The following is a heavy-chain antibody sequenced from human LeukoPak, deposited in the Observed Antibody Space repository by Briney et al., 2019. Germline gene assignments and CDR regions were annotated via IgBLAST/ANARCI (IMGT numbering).Heavy chain of an antibody. CDR3: ARDRVPGTSPKMDS. D-gene: IGHD1-1*01. Sequence: PGGSLRLSCAASGFIFSNYGMSWVRQTPEKGLEWVSVISGNGHETFYTDSVKGRFTISRDNSMNTLYLQMNSLGAEDTALYYCARDRVPGTSPKMDSWGQGTLVTVSS. CDR2: ISGNGHET. V-gene: IGHV3-23*01. CDR1: GFIFSNYG. J-gene: IGHJ4*02.